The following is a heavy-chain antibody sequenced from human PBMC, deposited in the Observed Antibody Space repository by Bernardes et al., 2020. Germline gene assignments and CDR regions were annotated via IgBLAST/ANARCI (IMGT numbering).Heavy chain of an antibody. J-gene: IGHJ4*02. V-gene: IGHV3-23*01. CDR2: ISGSGTTT. CDR1: GFTFSTYA. Sequence: GGSLRLSCAASGFTFSTYAMSWVRQAPGQGLEWVSAISGSGTTTYYADSVKGRFTISRDNSNKTLYLQMNSLSAEDTAVYYCAKISEGTIFGVVINGFDYWGQGTLVAVSS. CDR3: AKISEGTIFGVVINGFDY. D-gene: IGHD3-3*02.